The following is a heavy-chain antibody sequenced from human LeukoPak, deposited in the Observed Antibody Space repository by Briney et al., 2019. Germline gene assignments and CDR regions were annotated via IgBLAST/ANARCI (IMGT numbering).Heavy chain of an antibody. CDR2: ISYDGSNK. Sequence: GGSLRLSCEASGFTFSSYGMHWVRQAPGKGLEWVAVISYDGSNKYHVDSVKGRFTISRDNSKNTLYLQMNSLRPEDTAVYHCAKEWPWENYYYGMNVWGQGTTVTVSS. D-gene: IGHD1-26*01. CDR3: AKEWPWENYYYGMNV. CDR1: GFTFSSYG. V-gene: IGHV3-30*18. J-gene: IGHJ6*02.